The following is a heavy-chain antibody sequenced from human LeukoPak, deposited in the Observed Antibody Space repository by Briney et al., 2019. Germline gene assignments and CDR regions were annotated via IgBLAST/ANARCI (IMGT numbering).Heavy chain of an antibody. V-gene: IGHV3-23*01. CDR2: ISGNSGAT. D-gene: IGHD5-12*01. CDR1: GFTFSSYP. J-gene: IGHJ4*02. Sequence: QAGGSLRLSCATSGFTFSSYPMSWVRQAPGRGLEWVSVISGNSGATYYADSVKGRFTISRDNAKNTVYLQMNNLRAEDTAVYYCARGGYDFDYWGLGTLVTVSS. CDR3: ARGGYDFDY.